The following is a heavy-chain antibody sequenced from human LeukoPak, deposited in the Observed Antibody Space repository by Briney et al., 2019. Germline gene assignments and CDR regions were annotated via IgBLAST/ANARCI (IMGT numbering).Heavy chain of an antibody. CDR3: ARDRLGPSFSVSHFDL. J-gene: IGHJ4*02. CDR2: ISGSGGST. V-gene: IGHV3-23*01. Sequence: GGSLRLSCAASGFTFSSYAMSLVRQAPGEGREWVSAISGSGGSTYYADSVKGRFTISRDNAKNSLYLRMDSLRAEDTALYYCARDRLGPSFSVSHFDLWGQGTLVTVSS. D-gene: IGHD3-3*02. CDR1: GFTFSSYA.